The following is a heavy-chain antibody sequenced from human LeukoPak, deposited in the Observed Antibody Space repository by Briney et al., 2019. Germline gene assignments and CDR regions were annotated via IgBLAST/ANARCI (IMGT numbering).Heavy chain of an antibody. J-gene: IGHJ4*02. CDR1: GYTFTSYY. Sequence: GASVKVSCKASGYTFTSYYMHWVRQAPGQGLEWMGIINPSGGSTSYAQKFQGRVTMTRDTSTSTVYMELSSLRSEDTAVYYCARLAFRRQLPIRFLEWSYFDYWGQGTLVTVSS. CDR2: INPSGGST. D-gene: IGHD3-3*01. V-gene: IGHV1-46*01. CDR3: ARLAFRRQLPIRFLEWSYFDY.